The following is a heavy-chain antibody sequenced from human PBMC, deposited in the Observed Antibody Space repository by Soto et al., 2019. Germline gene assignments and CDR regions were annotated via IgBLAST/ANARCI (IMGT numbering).Heavy chain of an antibody. J-gene: IGHJ4*02. Sequence: VVPLRLSWAASGFSFISDSMSWIRQTTGKGLEWVSYISSSSYTMIYADSVKGRFTISRDNAKNSLYLQMNSLKTEDTAVYYCTTDLLLPIAAAGRRGQGTLVTVSS. CDR2: ISSSSYTM. D-gene: IGHD6-13*01. CDR1: GFSFISDS. V-gene: IGHV3-48*01. CDR3: TTDLLLPIAAAGR.